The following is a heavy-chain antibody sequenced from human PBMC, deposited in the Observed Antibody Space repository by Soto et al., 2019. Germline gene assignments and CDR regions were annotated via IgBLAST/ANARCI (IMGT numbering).Heavy chain of an antibody. V-gene: IGHV4-31*03. D-gene: IGHD4-17*01. CDR2: IYYSGST. J-gene: IGHJ3*02. CDR3: ATSPVTVSYDAFDI. Sequence: QVQLQESGPGLVKPSQTLSLTCTVSGGSISSGGYYWSWIRQHPGKGLEWIGYIYYSGSTYYNPSLKSRVTMSVDTSKNQFSLKLSSVTAADTAVYYCATSPVTVSYDAFDIWGQGTMVTVSS. CDR1: GGSISSGGYY.